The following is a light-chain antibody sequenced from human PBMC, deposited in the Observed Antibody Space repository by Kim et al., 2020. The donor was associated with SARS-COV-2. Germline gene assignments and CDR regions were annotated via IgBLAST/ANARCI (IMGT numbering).Light chain of an antibody. Sequence: DIHLTQSPSFLSASVGDRVTITCRASQGISNNLAWYQQRPGKAPKLLIFVASTLQGGVPSRFSGSGSGTEFTLTVSSLQPEDFATFYCQQLNTYPITFGQGTRLEIK. CDR1: QGISNN. J-gene: IGKJ5*01. CDR3: QQLNTYPIT. CDR2: VAS. V-gene: IGKV1-9*01.